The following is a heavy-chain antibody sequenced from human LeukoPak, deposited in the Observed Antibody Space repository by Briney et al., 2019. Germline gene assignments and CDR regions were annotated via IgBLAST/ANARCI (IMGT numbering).Heavy chain of an antibody. CDR3: ARDPGRRYHRWFDP. Sequence: SETLSLTCAVYGGSFSGYYWSWIRQPPGKGLEWIGEINHSGSTNYNPSLKSRVTISVDTSKNQLSLKLSSVTAADTAVYYCARDPGRRYHRWFDPWGQGTLVTVSS. V-gene: IGHV4-34*01. CDR1: GGSFSGYY. J-gene: IGHJ5*02. D-gene: IGHD1-14*01. CDR2: INHSGST.